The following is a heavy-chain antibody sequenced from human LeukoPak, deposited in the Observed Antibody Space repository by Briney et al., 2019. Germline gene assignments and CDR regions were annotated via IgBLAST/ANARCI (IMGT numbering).Heavy chain of an antibody. Sequence: ASVKVSCTASGYTFTGYYMHWVRQAPGQGLEWIGWINPNSGGTNYAQKFQGRVTMTRDTSISTAYMELSRLRSDDTAVYYCARGGFVVVPAAIDYWGQGTLVTVSS. CDR3: ARGGFVVVPAAIDY. D-gene: IGHD2-2*01. J-gene: IGHJ4*02. CDR2: INPNSGGT. V-gene: IGHV1-2*02. CDR1: GYTFTGYY.